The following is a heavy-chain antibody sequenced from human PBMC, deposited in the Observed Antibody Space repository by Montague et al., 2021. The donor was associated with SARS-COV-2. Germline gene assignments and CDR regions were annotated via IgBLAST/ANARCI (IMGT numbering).Heavy chain of an antibody. Sequence: TLSLTCTVSGGSISSGGYYWSWIRQPPGKGLEWIGYIYYSGSTYYNPSLKSRVTISVDTSKNQFSLKLSSVTAADTAVYYCAGERKSGTPAIRPHYYYYGMDVRGQGTTVTVSS. CDR2: IYYSGST. V-gene: IGHV4-31*03. D-gene: IGHD1/OR15-1a*01. J-gene: IGHJ6*02. CDR1: GGSISSGGYY. CDR3: AGERKSGTPAIRPHYYYYGMDV.